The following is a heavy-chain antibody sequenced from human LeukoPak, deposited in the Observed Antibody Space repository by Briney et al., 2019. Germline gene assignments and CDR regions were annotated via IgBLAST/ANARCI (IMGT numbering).Heavy chain of an antibody. D-gene: IGHD6-19*01. J-gene: IGHJ1*01. Sequence: PGGSLRLSCTASGFTFGDYAMSWFRQAPGKGLEWVGFIRSKAYGGTTEYAASVKGRFTISRDDSKSIAYLQMNSLKTEDTAVYYCTRDRGWSNEYFQHWGQGTLVTVSS. CDR1: GFTFGDYA. V-gene: IGHV3-49*03. CDR3: TRDRGWSNEYFQH. CDR2: IRSKAYGGTT.